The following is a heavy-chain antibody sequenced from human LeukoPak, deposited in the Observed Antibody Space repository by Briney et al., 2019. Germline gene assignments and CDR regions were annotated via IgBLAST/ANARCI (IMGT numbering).Heavy chain of an antibody. V-gene: IGHV4-4*09. CDR3: ARHWLEATKTYSYWFDP. CDR1: GGSISDYY. D-gene: IGHD2-21*01. CDR2: IYRGGTI. Sequence: SETLSLTCSVSGGSISDYYWSWIRLPPGKGLEWIGYIYRGGTINYNPSLKSRVTMSLDTPKNQISLMLNSVTAADTAVYYCARHWLEATKTYSYWFDPWGQGTTVTVSS. J-gene: IGHJ5*01.